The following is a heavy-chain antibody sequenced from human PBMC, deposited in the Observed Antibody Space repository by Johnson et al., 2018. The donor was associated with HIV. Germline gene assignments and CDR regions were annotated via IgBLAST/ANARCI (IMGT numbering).Heavy chain of an antibody. J-gene: IGHJ3*02. D-gene: IGHD4-17*01. CDR3: ARASTTVTTGDDAFDI. CDR1: GFIFRDYY. CDR2: ISSSGSSI. V-gene: IGHV3-11*04. Sequence: QVQLVESGGGLVQPRGSLRLSCAASGFIFRDYYMSWIRQAPGKGLEWVSYISSSGSSIYYADSVQGRFTISRDNAKSSLYLQMNGLRAEDTAVYYCARASTTVTTGDDAFDIWGQGTMVTVSS.